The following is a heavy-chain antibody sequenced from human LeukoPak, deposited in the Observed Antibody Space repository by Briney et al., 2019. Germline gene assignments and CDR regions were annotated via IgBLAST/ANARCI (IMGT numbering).Heavy chain of an antibody. CDR2: ISSSSSTI. D-gene: IGHD6-19*01. CDR1: GFTFSSYS. J-gene: IGHJ5*02. CDR3: ARDKPFGGSGWYSGGHWFDP. V-gene: IGHV3-48*01. Sequence: PGGSLRLSCAASGFTFSSYSMNWVRQAPGKGLEWVSYISSSSSTIYYADSVKGRFTISRDNAKNSLYLQMNSLRAEDTAVYYCARDKPFGGSGWYSGGHWFDPWGQGTLVTVSS.